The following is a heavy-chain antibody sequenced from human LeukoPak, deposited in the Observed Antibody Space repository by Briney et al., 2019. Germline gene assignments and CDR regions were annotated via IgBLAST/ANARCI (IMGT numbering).Heavy chain of an antibody. CDR2: IYYSGST. V-gene: IGHV4-30-4*08. D-gene: IGHD2-2*01. CDR1: GGSISSGDYY. CDR3: AREGVVPAAFWYFDL. Sequence: PSQTLSLTCTVSGGSISSGDYYWSWIRQPPGKGLEWIGYIYYSGSTYYNPSLKSRVTISVDTSKNQFSLKLSSVTAADTAVYYCAREGVVPAAFWYFDLWGRGTLVTVSS. J-gene: IGHJ2*01.